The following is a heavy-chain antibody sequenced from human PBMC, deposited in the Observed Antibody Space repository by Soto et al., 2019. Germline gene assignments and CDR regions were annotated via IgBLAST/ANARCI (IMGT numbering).Heavy chain of an antibody. V-gene: IGHV3-23*01. J-gene: IGHJ4*02. D-gene: IGHD2-21*02. CDR3: VNAPVSGGPAGAWFDY. CDR2: MSGNGGRI. Sequence: EVQLLESGGGLVQPGGSLRLSCAVSGFTFSNYAMTWVRQAPGKGLEWVSVMSGNGGRILYADSVKGRFTISRDNSKNTLYSQMNTQRLEDTAVYYCVNAPVSGGPAGAWFDYWGQGTLVTVSS. CDR1: GFTFSNYA.